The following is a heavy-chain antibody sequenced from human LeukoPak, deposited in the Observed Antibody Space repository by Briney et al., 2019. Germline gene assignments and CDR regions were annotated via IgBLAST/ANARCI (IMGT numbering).Heavy chain of an antibody. CDR2: INLNSGGT. V-gene: IGHV1-2*02. CDR1: GYTFTGYY. Sequence: ASVKVSCKASGYTFTGYYMHWVRQAPGQGLEWMGWINLNSGGTNYAQKFQGRVTMTRDTSISTAYMELSRLRSDDTAVYYCARVTRLYCSGGSCYLGYWGQGTLVTVSS. CDR3: ARVTRLYCSGGSCYLGY. D-gene: IGHD2-15*01. J-gene: IGHJ4*02.